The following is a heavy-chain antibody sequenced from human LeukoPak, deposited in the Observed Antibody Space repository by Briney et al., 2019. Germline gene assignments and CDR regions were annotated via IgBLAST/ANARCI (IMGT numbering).Heavy chain of an antibody. CDR3: ARDRYYGSGSNYNGAKFDY. Sequence: GGSLRLSCAVSGFSLSDHYMDWVRQAPGKGPEWVAAKSYDGSNKYYADSVKGRFTVSRDNSKNTLYLQMNSLRAEDTAVYYCARDRYYGSGSNYNGAKFDYWGQGTLVTVSS. CDR2: KSYDGSNK. CDR1: GFSLSDHY. V-gene: IGHV3-30-3*01. J-gene: IGHJ4*02. D-gene: IGHD3-10*01.